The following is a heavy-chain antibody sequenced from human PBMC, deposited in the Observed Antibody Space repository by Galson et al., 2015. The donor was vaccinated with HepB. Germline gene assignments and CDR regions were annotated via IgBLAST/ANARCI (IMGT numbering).Heavy chain of an antibody. J-gene: IGHJ4*02. CDR3: ARAGTSWYGGFYPY. D-gene: IGHD2-2*01. V-gene: IGHV3-74*01. CDR2: ISSDGSTT. CDR1: GLYFSDYW. Sequence: SLRLSCAASGLYFSDYWMHWVRQAPGKGLMWVSRISSDGSTTDYADSVKGRFTISRDNAKNTLYLQMNSLRAEGTAVYYCARAGTSWYGGFYPYWGQGTLVTVSS.